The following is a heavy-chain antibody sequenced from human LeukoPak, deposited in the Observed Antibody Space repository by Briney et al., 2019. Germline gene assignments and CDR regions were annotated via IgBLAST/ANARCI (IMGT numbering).Heavy chain of an antibody. D-gene: IGHD1-26*01. Sequence: PGGSLRLSCAASGFTFSSYWMNWVRQTPGKGLVWVSRIKGDGSSISHADSVKGRFTISRDNAKNTLDLQMNNLRVEDTAVYYCVRDGVGAPPFDYWGEGVLVTVSS. CDR2: IKGDGSSI. CDR3: VRDGVGAPPFDY. V-gene: IGHV3-74*01. J-gene: IGHJ4*02. CDR1: GFTFSSYW.